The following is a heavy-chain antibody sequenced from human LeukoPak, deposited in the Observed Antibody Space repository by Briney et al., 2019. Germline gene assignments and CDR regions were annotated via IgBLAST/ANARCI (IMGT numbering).Heavy chain of an antibody. J-gene: IGHJ4*02. CDR3: ARWGDYVWGTYRLYYFDY. CDR1: GYTFTGYY. D-gene: IGHD3-16*02. Sequence: ASVKVSCKASGYTFTGYYMHWVRQAPGQGLEWMGWINPNSGDTNYAQKFQGRVTMTRDTSISTAYMELSRLRSDDTAVYYCARWGDYVWGTYRLYYFDYWGQGTLVTVSS. CDR2: INPNSGDT. V-gene: IGHV1-2*02.